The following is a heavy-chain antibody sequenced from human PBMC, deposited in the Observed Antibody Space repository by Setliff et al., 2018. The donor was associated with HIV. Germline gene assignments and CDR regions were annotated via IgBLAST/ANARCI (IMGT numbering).Heavy chain of an antibody. Sequence: LSLTCAVSGDSITRGGYYWSWIRQFAGKGLEWVSYINYASGTIYYADSVKGRFTVSRDNAKNSLYLQMNSLGADDTAVYYCVRGPHWFNSDETADYWGQGTLVTSPQ. CDR1: GDSITRGGYY. CDR2: INYASGTI. CDR3: VRGPHWFNSDETADY. V-gene: IGHV3-11*04. D-gene: IGHD3-9*01. J-gene: IGHJ4*02.